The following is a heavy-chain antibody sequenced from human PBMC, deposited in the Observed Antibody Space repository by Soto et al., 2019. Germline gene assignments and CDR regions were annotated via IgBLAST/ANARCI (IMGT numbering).Heavy chain of an antibody. CDR3: AKDPYSSSSGFDY. Sequence: GGSLRLSCAASGFTFDDYAMHWVRQAPGKGLEWVSGISWNSGSIGYADSVKGRFTISRDNAKNSLYLQMDSLRAEDTALYYCAKDPYSSSSGFDYWGQGTMDTVSS. J-gene: IGHJ4*03. V-gene: IGHV3-9*01. D-gene: IGHD6-6*01. CDR1: GFTFDDYA. CDR2: ISWNSGSI.